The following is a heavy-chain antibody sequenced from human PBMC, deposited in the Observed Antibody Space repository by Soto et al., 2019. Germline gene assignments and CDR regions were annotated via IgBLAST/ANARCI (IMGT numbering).Heavy chain of an antibody. Sequence: QITLKESGPTLVRPTQTLTLTCTFSGFSLTTTGVGVGWIRQPPGKALEWLALIYWDDDKRYSPSLQNRLTITKDTSKNQVTLTMTNMDTVDTATYYRAQRLRSFGLGDERGNCFDPWGQGTLVTVSS. J-gene: IGHJ5*02. CDR2: IYWDDDK. V-gene: IGHV2-5*02. CDR3: AQRLRSFGLGDERGNCFDP. D-gene: IGHD3-16*01. CDR1: GFSLTTTGVG.